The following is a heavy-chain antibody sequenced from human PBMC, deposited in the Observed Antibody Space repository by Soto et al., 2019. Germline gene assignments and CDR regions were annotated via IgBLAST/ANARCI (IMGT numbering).Heavy chain of an antibody. J-gene: IGHJ3*02. CDR2: IIPIFGTA. D-gene: IGHD3-22*01. Sequence: GASVKVSCKASGGTFSSYAISWVRQAPGQGLEWMGGIIPIFGTANYAQKFQGRVTITADESTSTAYMEPSSLRSEDTAVYYCARVPRSGGYYYWVVFDIWGQGTMVTVSS. CDR1: GGTFSSYA. V-gene: IGHV1-69*13. CDR3: ARVPRSGGYYYWVVFDI.